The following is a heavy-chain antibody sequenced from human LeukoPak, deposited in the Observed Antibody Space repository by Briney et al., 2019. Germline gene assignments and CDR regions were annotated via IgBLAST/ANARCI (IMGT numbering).Heavy chain of an antibody. CDR3: ARVLGSYYSAFDI. CDR2: INPSGGST. Sequence: GASVKVSRKASGYTFTSYYMHWVRQAPGQGLEWMGIINPSGGSTSYAQKFQGRVTMTRDTSTSTVYMELSSLRSEDTAVYYCARVLGSYYSAFDIWGQGTMVTVSS. V-gene: IGHV1-46*01. D-gene: IGHD1-26*01. CDR1: GYTFTSYY. J-gene: IGHJ3*02.